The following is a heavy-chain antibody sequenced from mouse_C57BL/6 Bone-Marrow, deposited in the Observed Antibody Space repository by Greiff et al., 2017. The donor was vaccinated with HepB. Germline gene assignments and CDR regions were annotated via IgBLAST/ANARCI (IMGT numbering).Heavy chain of an antibody. CDR2: ISSGGSYN. J-gene: IGHJ2*01. D-gene: IGHD3-3*01. CDR1: GFTFSSYG. CDR3: ARRGLGPDY. Sequence: EVQRVASGGDLVKPGGSLKLSCAASGFTFSSYGMSWVRQTPDTRLAWVATISSGGSYNYYPDSVKGRFTLSRDNAKNTLYLQMSSLKSEDTAMYYCARRGLGPDYWGQGTTLTVSS. V-gene: IGHV5-6*01.